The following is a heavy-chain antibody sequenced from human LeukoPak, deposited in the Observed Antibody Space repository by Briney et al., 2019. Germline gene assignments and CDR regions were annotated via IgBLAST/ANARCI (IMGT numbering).Heavy chain of an antibody. CDR1: GYTFTNSW. J-gene: IGHJ4*02. Sequence: GESLKISCKGSGYTFTNSWIAWVRQMPGKGLEWMGIIYPSDSDTRYSPSFRGQVTISADKSISTAYLQWSSLKASDTAIYYCARQYGTYFDYWGQGTLVTVSS. V-gene: IGHV5-51*01. D-gene: IGHD1-26*01. CDR3: ARQYGTYFDY. CDR2: IYPSDSDT.